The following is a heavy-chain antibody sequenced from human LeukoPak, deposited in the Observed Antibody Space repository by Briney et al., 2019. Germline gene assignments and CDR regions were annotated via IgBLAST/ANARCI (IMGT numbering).Heavy chain of an antibody. D-gene: IGHD3-10*01. J-gene: IGHJ4*02. V-gene: IGHV4-59*01. Sequence: PSETLSLTCTVSGDSTSNYYWRWIRQPPGKGLEWIGYIYYSGITNYNPSLKSRVTISVDTSKNQFSLKLSSVTAADTAFYYCARQVPGYYGSGTYHIVGTYFDSWGQGTLVTVSS. CDR1: GDSTSNYY. CDR3: ARQVPGYYGSGTYHIVGTYFDS. CDR2: IYYSGIT.